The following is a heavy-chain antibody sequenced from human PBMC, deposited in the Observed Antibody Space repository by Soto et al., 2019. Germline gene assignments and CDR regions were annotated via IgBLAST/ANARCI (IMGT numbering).Heavy chain of an antibody. CDR1: GYTISSYP. V-gene: IGHV3-30-3*01. Sequence: QVQVVESGGGVVQPGGSLRLSCEASGYTISSYPMHWVRQAPGKGLEWVTLISYDGSNQYYADSVKGRFTISRDNSKDTLYLQMHSLTSDDTAVYFCARGPITQTSFIDHWGQGTLVTVSS. D-gene: IGHD1-20*01. J-gene: IGHJ4*02. CDR3: ARGPITQTSFIDH. CDR2: ISYDGSNQ.